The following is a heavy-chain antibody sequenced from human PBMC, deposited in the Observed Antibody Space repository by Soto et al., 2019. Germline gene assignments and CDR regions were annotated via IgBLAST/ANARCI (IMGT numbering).Heavy chain of an antibody. CDR2: IKSKTDGGTT. V-gene: IGHV3-15*07. Sequence: GGSLRLSCAASGFTFSNAWMNWVRQAPGKGLEWVGRIKSKTDGGTTDYAAPVKGRFTISRDDSKNTLYLQMNSLKTEDTAVYYCTADTYYYDSSGFDYWGQGTLVTVSS. CDR1: GFTFSNAW. J-gene: IGHJ4*02. CDR3: TADTYYYDSSGFDY. D-gene: IGHD3-22*01.